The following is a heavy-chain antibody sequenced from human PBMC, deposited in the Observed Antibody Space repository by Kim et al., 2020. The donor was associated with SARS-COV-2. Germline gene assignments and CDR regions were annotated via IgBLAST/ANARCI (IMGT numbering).Heavy chain of an antibody. J-gene: IGHJ4*02. V-gene: IGHV3-74*01. CDR2: INGDGSSI. Sequence: GGSLSLSCATSGFTFSSYWMHWVRQAPGKGLVWVSRINGDGSSINYADSVKGRFTISRDNAKNTLYLQMNSLRAEDAAVYYCARFNVETTLGYWGQGTLVTVSS. D-gene: IGHD5-18*01. CDR3: ARFNVETTLGY. CDR1: GFTFSSYW.